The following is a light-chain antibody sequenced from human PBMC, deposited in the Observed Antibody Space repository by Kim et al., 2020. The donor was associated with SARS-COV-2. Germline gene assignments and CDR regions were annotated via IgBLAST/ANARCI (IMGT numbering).Light chain of an antibody. V-gene: IGLV2-8*01. J-gene: IGLJ2*01. CDR1: SSDVGGYNH. CDR3: SSYAGRNNLI. Sequence: GPSAPLSCHGTSSDVGGYNHVSWYQQHPGKVPKIMIYEVSKRPSGFPDRFSGSKSGNTASLTVSGLQADDEADYYCSSYAGRNNLIFGGGTQLTVL. CDR2: EVS.